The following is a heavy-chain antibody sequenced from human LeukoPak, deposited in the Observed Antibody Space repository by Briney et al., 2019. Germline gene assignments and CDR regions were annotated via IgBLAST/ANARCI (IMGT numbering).Heavy chain of an antibody. CDR2: INHSGST. J-gene: IGHJ4*02. V-gene: IGHV4-34*01. Sequence: SETLSLTCAVYGGSFSGYYWSWIRQPPGRGLEWIGEINHSGSTNYNPSLKSRVTISVDTSKNQFSLKLSSVTAADTAVYYCARRRQLGAIDYWGQGTLVTVSS. CDR1: GGSFSGYY. D-gene: IGHD4/OR15-4a*01. CDR3: ARRRQLGAIDY.